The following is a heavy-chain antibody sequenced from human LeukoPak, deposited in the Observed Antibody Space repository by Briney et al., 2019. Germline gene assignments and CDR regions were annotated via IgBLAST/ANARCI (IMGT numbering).Heavy chain of an antibody. V-gene: IGHV3-30*03. J-gene: IGHJ4*02. CDR2: VSKDTVTK. Sequence: TSLRLSCAASGFSLTHDAIHWVRQAPGKGLEWVAVVSKDTVTKFYRDSVKGRFTVSTDSSKNTVYLQMTGLRSEDTAVYYCAGDRWRGAPDYFDCWGQGTLVTVSS. CDR1: GFSLTHDA. D-gene: IGHD1-26*01. CDR3: AGDRWRGAPDYFDC.